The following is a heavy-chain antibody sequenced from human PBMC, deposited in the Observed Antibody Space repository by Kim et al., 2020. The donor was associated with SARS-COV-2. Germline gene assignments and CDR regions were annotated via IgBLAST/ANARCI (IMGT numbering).Heavy chain of an antibody. CDR3: ARGGLNMVP. V-gene: IGHV1-8*01. Sequence: GNTGYAQKFQGRVTMTRNTSISTDYMELSSLRSEDTAVYYCARGGLNMVPWGQGTLVTVSS. J-gene: IGHJ5*02. D-gene: IGHD3-10*01. CDR2: GNT.